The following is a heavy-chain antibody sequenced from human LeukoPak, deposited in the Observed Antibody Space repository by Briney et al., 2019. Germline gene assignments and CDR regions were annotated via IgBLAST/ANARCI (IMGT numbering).Heavy chain of an antibody. V-gene: IGHV3-7*05. J-gene: IGHJ6*02. Sequence: GGSLRLSCAASGFTFITYWMSWVRQAPGKGLEWVANVKQDGSEKYYVDSVKGRFTISRDNAKNSLYLQMNSLRAEDTAVYYCARDTNFWSGSYFDYGLDVWGQGTTVTVSS. CDR1: GFTFITYW. CDR2: VKQDGSEK. CDR3: ARDTNFWSGSYFDYGLDV. D-gene: IGHD3-3*01.